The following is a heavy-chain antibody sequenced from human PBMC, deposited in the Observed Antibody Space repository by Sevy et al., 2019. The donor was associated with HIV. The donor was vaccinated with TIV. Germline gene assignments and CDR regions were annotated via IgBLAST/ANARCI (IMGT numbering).Heavy chain of an antibody. CDR1: GFTFSSYA. CDR3: AREGIVLMVDARSTSFDY. J-gene: IGHJ4*02. D-gene: IGHD2-8*01. V-gene: IGHV3-30-3*01. Sequence: GGSLRLSCAASGFTFSSYAMHWVRQAPGKGLEWVVVISYDGSNKYYADSVKGRFTISRDNSKNTLYLQMNSLSAEDTAVYYWAREGIVLMVDARSTSFDYWGQGTLVTVSS. CDR2: ISYDGSNK.